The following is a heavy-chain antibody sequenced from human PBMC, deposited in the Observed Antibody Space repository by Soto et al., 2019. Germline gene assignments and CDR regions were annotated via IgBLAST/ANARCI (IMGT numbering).Heavy chain of an antibody. Sequence: SETLSLTCTVSGGSISSSSYYWGWIRQPPGKGLEWIGSIYYSGSTYYNPSLKSRVTISVDTSKNQFSLKLSSVTAADTAVYYCARAGGAARPPGYSYYYMDVWGKGTTVTVSS. V-gene: IGHV4-39*01. D-gene: IGHD6-6*01. J-gene: IGHJ6*03. CDR1: GGSISSSSYY. CDR3: ARAGGAARPPGYSYYYMDV. CDR2: IYYSGST.